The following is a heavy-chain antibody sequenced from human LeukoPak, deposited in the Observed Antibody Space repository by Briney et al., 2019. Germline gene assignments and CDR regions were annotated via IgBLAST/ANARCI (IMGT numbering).Heavy chain of an antibody. CDR3: AKDRTLDY. J-gene: IGHJ4*02. CDR2: IPYDGSNK. CDR1: GFTFSSYG. V-gene: IGHV3-30*18. Sequence: GGSLRLSRAASGFTFSSYGMHWVRQAPGKGLEWVAVIPYDGSNKYYADSVKGRFTISRDNSKNTLYLQMNSLRAEDTAVYYCAKDRTLDYWGQGTLVTVSS.